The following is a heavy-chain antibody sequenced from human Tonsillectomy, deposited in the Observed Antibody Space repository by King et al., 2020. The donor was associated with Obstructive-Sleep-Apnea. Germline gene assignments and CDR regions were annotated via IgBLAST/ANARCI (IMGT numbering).Heavy chain of an antibody. V-gene: IGHV3-49*04. CDR1: GFSFGDYA. CDR2: IKSQTYGGTT. D-gene: IGHD3-10*01. J-gene: IGHJ4*02. Sequence: QLVQSGGGLIQPGRSLRLSCTGSGFSFGDYAMRWVRQAPGKGLEWVGFIKSQTYGGTTKYAASLRGRFTFSRDDSKSIAYLQMNSLKTEDTAVYYCARGYYYGGCDFWGQGTLVTVSS. CDR3: ARGYYYGGCDF.